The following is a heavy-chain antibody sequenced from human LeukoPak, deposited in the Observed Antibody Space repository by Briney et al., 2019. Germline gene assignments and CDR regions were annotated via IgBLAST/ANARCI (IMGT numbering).Heavy chain of an antibody. CDR1: GGSFSGYY. CDR2: INHSGST. V-gene: IGHV4-34*01. Sequence: PSETLSLTCAVYGGSFSGYYWSWIRQPPGQGLEWIGEINHSGSTNYNPSLKSRVTISVDTSKNQFSLKLSSVTAADTAVYHCARDRGVIITSWFDPWGQGTLVTVSS. D-gene: IGHD3-10*01. J-gene: IGHJ5*02. CDR3: ARDRGVIITSWFDP.